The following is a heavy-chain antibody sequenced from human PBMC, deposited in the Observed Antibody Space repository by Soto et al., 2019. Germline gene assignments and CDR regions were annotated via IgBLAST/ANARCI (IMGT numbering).Heavy chain of an antibody. CDR3: ARFSGGSYNTYYFYYGMDV. V-gene: IGHV1-18*04. CDR2: ISAYNGNT. CDR1: GYTFTSYG. J-gene: IGHJ6*02. Sequence: GASVKVSCKASGYTFTSYGISWVRQAPGQGLDWMGWISAYNGNTKYAQDLQGRVTMTTDTSTSTAYMELRSLRSDDTAMYYCARFSGGSYNTYYFYYGMDVWDQGTTVTVPS. D-gene: IGHD2-15*01.